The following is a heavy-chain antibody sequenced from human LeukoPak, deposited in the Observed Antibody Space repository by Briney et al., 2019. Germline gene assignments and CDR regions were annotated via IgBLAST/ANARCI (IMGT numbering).Heavy chain of an antibody. V-gene: IGHV3-66*01. J-gene: IGHJ4*02. D-gene: IGHD5-12*01. CDR2: IYSGGNT. Sequence: GGSLRLSCAASGFTVSSYYMSWVRQAPGKGLEWVSLIYSGGNTYYADSVKGRFTISRDNSKNTLCLQMNSLRAEDTSVYYCARARGYGGAFDYWGQGTLVTVSS. CDR3: ARARGYGGAFDY. CDR1: GFTVSSYY.